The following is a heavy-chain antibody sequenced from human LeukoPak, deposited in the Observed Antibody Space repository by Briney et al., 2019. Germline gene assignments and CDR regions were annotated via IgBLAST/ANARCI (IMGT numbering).Heavy chain of an antibody. CDR3: ARDVVRGGRAFDI. CDR1: GFTFSSYA. D-gene: IGHD3-10*01. J-gene: IGHJ3*02. V-gene: IGHV4-59*01. Sequence: GSLRLSCAASGFTFSSYAMSWVRQAPGKGLEWIGYIYYSGSTNYNPSLKSRVTISVDTSKNQFSLKLSSVTAADTAVYYCARDVVRGGRAFDIWGQGTMVTVSS. CDR2: IYYSGST.